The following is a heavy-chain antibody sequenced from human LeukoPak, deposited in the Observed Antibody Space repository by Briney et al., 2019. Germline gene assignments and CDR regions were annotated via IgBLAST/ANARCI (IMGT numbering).Heavy chain of an antibody. CDR2: ISYHGSNK. J-gene: IGHJ4*02. CDR1: GVTFSTYA. V-gene: IGHV3-30-3*01. Sequence: GGSLRLSCVASGVTFSTYAMHWVRQAPGKGLEWVALISYHGSNKYYADSVKGRFTISRDNSKNTLDLQMNSLRAEDTAVYYCARDQTKYCDYWGQGTLVTVSS. CDR3: ARDQTKYCDY.